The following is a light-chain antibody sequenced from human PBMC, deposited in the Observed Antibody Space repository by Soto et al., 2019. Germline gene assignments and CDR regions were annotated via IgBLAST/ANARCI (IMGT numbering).Light chain of an antibody. Sequence: QSALTQPASVSGSPGQSITISCTGTSSDVGGYNYVSWYQQHPGKAPKLVISDVSNRPSGASYRFSGSKSGNTASLTISGLQAEDEADYYCSSFSSSSTRVVFGGGTKLTVL. V-gene: IGLV2-14*01. CDR3: SSFSSSSTRVV. CDR2: DVS. J-gene: IGLJ2*01. CDR1: SSDVGGYNY.